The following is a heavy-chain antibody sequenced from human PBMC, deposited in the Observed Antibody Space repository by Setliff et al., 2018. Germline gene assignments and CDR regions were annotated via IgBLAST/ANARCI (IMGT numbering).Heavy chain of an antibody. Sequence: ASVKVSCKASGDTFRSYGISWVRQAPGQGLEWMGGTIPMFGSTSYAQKFQGRFTIITDESTTTAYMELSSLGSEDTAVYYCARVGFRGVMSAYFDFWGQGTQVTVSS. D-gene: IGHD3-10*01. CDR2: TIPMFGST. V-gene: IGHV1-69*05. J-gene: IGHJ4*02. CDR3: ARVGFRGVMSAYFDF. CDR1: GDTFRSYG.